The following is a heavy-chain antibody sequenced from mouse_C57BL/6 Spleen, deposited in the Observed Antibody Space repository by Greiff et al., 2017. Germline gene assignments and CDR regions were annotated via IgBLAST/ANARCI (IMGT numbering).Heavy chain of an antibody. D-gene: IGHD1-1*01. CDR3: ARRYYGSSYAYFDY. CDR2: IYPSDSET. J-gene: IGHJ2*01. CDR1: GYTFTSYW. V-gene: IGHV1-61*01. Sequence: VQLQQPGAELVRPGSSVKLSCKASGYTFTSYWMDWVKQRPGQGLEWIGNIYPSDSETHYNQKFKDKATLTVDKSSSTAYMQLSSLTSEDSAVYDCARRYYGSSYAYFDYWGQGTTLTVSS.